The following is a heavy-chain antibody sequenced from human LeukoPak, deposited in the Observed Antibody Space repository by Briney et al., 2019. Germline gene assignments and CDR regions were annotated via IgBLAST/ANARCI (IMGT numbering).Heavy chain of an antibody. CDR3: ARAGSRANNWFDP. Sequence: GGSLGLSCAASGFTFSSYAMHWVRQAPGKGLEWVAVISYDGSNKYYADSVKGRFTISRDNSKNTLYLQMNSLRAEDTAVYYYARAGSRANNWFDPWGQGTLVTVSS. CDR2: ISYDGSNK. CDR1: GFTFSSYA. J-gene: IGHJ5*02. V-gene: IGHV3-30-3*01.